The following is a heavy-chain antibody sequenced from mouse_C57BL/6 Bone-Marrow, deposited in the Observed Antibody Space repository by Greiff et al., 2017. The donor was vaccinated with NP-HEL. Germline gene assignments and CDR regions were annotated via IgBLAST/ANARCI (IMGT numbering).Heavy chain of an antibody. V-gene: IGHV1-64*01. CDR1: GYTFTSYW. Sequence: QVQLQQPGAELVKPGASVKLSCKASGYTFTSYWMHWVKQRPGQGLEWIGMIHPNSGSTNYNEKFKSKATLTVDKSSSTAYMQLSSLTSEDSAVYYCARNDYYGSSYGFAYWGQGTLATVSA. J-gene: IGHJ3*01. CDR2: IHPNSGST. D-gene: IGHD1-1*01. CDR3: ARNDYYGSSYGFAY.